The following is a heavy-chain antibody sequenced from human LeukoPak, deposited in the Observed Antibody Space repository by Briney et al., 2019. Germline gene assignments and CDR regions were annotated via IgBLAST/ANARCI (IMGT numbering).Heavy chain of an antibody. CDR1: GGSISSGSYY. Sequence: SQXXXXXCTVSGGSISSGSYYWSWLGQPAGKGREWIGRIYTSGSTNYNPSLKRRVTISVEKSKNQFSLKLSSVTAADTAVYYCARDFWNWGQGTLVTVSS. D-gene: IGHD3-3*01. CDR2: IYTSGST. V-gene: IGHV4-61*02. CDR3: ARDFWN. J-gene: IGHJ4*02.